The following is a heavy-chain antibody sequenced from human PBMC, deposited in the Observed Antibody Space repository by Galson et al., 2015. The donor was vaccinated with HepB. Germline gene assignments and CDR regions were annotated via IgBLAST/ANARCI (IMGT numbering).Heavy chain of an antibody. J-gene: IGHJ5*02. CDR1: GGTFSSYT. CDR3: ARDRRWLQSTYNWFDP. V-gene: IGHV1-69*04. Sequence: SVKVSCKASGGTFSSYTISWVRQAPGQGLEWMGRIIPILGIANYAQKFQGRVTITADKSTSTAYMELSSLRSEDTAVYYCARDRRWLQSTYNWFDPWGQGTLVTVSS. CDR2: IIPILGIA. D-gene: IGHD5-24*01.